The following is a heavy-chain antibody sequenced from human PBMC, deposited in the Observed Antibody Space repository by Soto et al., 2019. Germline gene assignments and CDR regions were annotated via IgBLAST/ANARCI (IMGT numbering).Heavy chain of an antibody. D-gene: IGHD6-6*01. Sequence: ASVKVSCKASGGTFSSYAISWVRQAPGQGLEWMGGIIPIFGTANYAQKFQGRVTITADESTSTAYMGLSSLRSEDTAVYYCARPGASLSRSAPGLGYWGKGTLV. CDR1: GGTFSSYA. J-gene: IGHJ4*02. CDR3: ARPGASLSRSAPGLGY. CDR2: IIPIFGTA. V-gene: IGHV1-69*13.